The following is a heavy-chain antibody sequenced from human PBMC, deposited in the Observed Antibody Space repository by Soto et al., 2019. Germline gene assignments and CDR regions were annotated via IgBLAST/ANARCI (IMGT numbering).Heavy chain of an antibody. CDR1: GYSISSGYY. V-gene: IGHV4-38-2*01. CDR3: VNTVTKRVAGMDV. J-gene: IGHJ6*02. CDR2: IYHSGST. Sequence: SETLSLTCAVSGYSISSGYYWGWIRQPPGKGLEWIGSIYHSGSTYYNPSLKSRVTISVDTSKNQFSLKLSSVTAADTAVYYCVNTVTKRVAGMDVWGQGTTVTVS. D-gene: IGHD4-4*01.